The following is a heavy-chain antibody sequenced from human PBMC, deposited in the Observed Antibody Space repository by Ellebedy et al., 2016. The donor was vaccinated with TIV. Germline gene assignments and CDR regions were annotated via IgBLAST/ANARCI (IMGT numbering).Heavy chain of an antibody. Sequence: GGSLRLXXTASGFTFSSYAMTWVRQAPGEGLEWVSSLTRSGDNTYYAESVKGRFTISRDNAKNTLYLHMNSLRAEDTAVYFCARDREGWETDAFDLWGQGTMVTVSS. CDR2: LTRSGDNT. D-gene: IGHD1-26*01. J-gene: IGHJ3*01. V-gene: IGHV3-23*01. CDR1: GFTFSSYA. CDR3: ARDREGWETDAFDL.